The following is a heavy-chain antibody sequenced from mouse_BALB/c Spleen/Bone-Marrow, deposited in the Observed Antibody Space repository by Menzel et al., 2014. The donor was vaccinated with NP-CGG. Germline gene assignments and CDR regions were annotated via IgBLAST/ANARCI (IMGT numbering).Heavy chain of an antibody. CDR2: ILPGIGST. V-gene: IGHV1-9*01. CDR1: GYTFSSYW. D-gene: IGHD1-1*01. Sequence: VQLQQSGAELMKSGASVKISCKATGYTFSSYWIVWVKQRPGPCLEWIGAILPGIGSTNYNEKFKGKATFTADTSSNTAYMQLSSLTAEGSAGYYCARNYGFDYWGQGTTLTVSS. J-gene: IGHJ2*01. CDR3: ARNYGFDY.